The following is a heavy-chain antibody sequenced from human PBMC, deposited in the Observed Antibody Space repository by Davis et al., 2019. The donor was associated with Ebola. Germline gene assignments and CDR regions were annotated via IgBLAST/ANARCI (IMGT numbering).Heavy chain of an antibody. V-gene: IGHV3-30-3*01. CDR2: ISYDGSNK. CDR3: ARDSSKWYYYDRYGPKDAFDL. Sequence: GGSLRLSCAASGFTFSGSVMHWVRQAPGKGLEWVAGISYDGSNKDYADSVRGRFTISRDNSKNTLYLQMNSLRPEDTAEYYCARDSSKWYYYDRYGPKDAFDLWGQGTMVTVSS. D-gene: IGHD3-22*01. CDR1: GFTFSGSV. J-gene: IGHJ3*01.